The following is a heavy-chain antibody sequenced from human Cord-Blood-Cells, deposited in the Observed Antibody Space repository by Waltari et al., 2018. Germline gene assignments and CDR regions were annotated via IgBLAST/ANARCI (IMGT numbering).Heavy chain of an antibody. J-gene: IGHJ4*02. CDR3: ARVRRGSIAAVFDY. CDR2: IYSGGST. Sequence: EVQLVESGGGLIQPGGSLRLSCAASGFTVSRTSMGCARQAPGKGLELVSVIYSGGSTYYADSVKGRFTISRDNSKNTLYLQMNSLRAEDTALYYCARVRRGSIAAVFDYWGQGTLVTVSS. D-gene: IGHD6-13*01. V-gene: IGHV3-53*01. CDR1: GFTVSRTS.